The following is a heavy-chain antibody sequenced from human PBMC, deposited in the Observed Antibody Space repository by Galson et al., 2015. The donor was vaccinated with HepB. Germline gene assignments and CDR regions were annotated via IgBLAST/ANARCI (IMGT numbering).Heavy chain of an antibody. CDR2: ISYDGSNK. Sequence: SLRLSCAASGFTFSSYGMHWVRQAPGKGLEWVAVISYDGSNKYYADSMKGRFTISRDNSKNTLYLQMNSLRAEDTAVYYCAKDTTYYYDSAAEYYFDYWGQGTLVTVSS. V-gene: IGHV3-30*18. CDR1: GFTFSSYG. J-gene: IGHJ4*02. D-gene: IGHD3-22*01. CDR3: AKDTTYYYDSAAEYYFDY.